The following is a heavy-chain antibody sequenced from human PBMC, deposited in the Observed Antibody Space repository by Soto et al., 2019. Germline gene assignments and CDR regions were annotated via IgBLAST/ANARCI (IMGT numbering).Heavy chain of an antibody. Sequence: GASVKVSCKASGYTFTSYYMHWVRQAPGQGLEWMGIINPSGGSTSYAQKFQGRVTMTRDTSTSTVYMELSSLRSEDTAVYYCARGAAAGGRLLCYYGMDVSGQGTTVTASS. CDR2: INPSGGST. CDR1: GYTFTSYY. D-gene: IGHD6-13*01. J-gene: IGHJ6*02. CDR3: ARGAAAGGRLLCYYGMDV. V-gene: IGHV1-46*01.